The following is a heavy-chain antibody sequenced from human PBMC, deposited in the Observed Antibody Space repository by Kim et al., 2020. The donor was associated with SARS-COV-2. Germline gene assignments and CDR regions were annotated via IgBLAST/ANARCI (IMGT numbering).Heavy chain of an antibody. J-gene: IGHJ2*01. CDR3: ARDKRCGSTNFYDRLWYLAL. CDR2: IYYSGST. Sequence: SETLSLTCTVSGGSVSSGNYYWSWIRQPPGKGLEWIGYIYYSGSTNYNPSLKSRVTISVDTSKNQFSLKLSSVTAADTAVYYCARDKRCGSTNFYDRLWYLALWGRGTLVTVSS. D-gene: IGHD2-2*01. CDR1: GGSVSSGNYY. V-gene: IGHV4-61*01.